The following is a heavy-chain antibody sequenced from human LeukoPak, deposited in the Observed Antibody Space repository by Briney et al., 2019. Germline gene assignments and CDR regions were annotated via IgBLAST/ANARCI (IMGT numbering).Heavy chain of an antibody. CDR2: MYYSGSA. Sequence: PSETLSLTCTVSGGSISSSSYYWAWIRQPPGKGLEWTGSMYYSGSAYYNPSLKSRVTISVDTSKNQFSLQLTSVTAADTAVYYCARDLYQLLGNWFDPWGQGTLVTVSS. J-gene: IGHJ5*02. CDR3: ARDLYQLLGNWFDP. CDR1: GGSISSSSYY. V-gene: IGHV4-39*02. D-gene: IGHD2-2*01.